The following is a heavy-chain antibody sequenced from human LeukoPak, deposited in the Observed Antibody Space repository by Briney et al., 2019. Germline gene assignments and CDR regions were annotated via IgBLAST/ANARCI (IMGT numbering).Heavy chain of an antibody. CDR1: GGTFNSYA. Sequence: GSSVKVSCKASGGTFNSYAISWVRQAPGQGLEWIGIINPSGDNTWYAQKFQGRVTMTRDMATSTDYLEVSSLRSEDTAVYYCARDNSLRDTAWWFDPWGQGTLVTVSS. V-gene: IGHV1-46*02. CDR3: ARDNSLRDTAWWFDP. D-gene: IGHD5-24*01. CDR2: INPSGDNT. J-gene: IGHJ5*02.